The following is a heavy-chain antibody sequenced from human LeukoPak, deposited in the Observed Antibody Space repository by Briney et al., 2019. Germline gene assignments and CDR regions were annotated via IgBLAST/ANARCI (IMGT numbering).Heavy chain of an antibody. CDR3: ARGRGGDYVLDY. CDR2: IYYSGST. J-gene: IGHJ4*02. Sequence: SETLSLTCTVSSGSISSYYWSWIRQPPGKGLEWIGYIYYSGSTNYNPSLKSRVTISVDTSKNQFSLKLSSVTAADTAVYYCARGRGGDYVLDYWGQGTLVTVSS. CDR1: SGSISSYY. V-gene: IGHV4-59*08. D-gene: IGHD4-17*01.